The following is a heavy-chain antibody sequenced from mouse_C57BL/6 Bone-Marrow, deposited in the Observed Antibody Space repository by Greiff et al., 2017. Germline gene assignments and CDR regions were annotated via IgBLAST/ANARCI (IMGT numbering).Heavy chain of an antibody. D-gene: IGHD1-1*01. CDR1: GYTFTSYW. CDR3: ASYYDFDY. J-gene: IGHJ2*01. V-gene: IGHV1-64*01. Sequence: VQLQQPGAELVKPGASVKLSCKASGYTFTSYWMHWVKQRPGQGLEWIGMIHPNSGSTNYNEKFKSKATLTVDKSSSTAYMQLSSLTSEDSAVYYCASYYDFDYWDRGNTLTVSS. CDR2: IHPNSGST.